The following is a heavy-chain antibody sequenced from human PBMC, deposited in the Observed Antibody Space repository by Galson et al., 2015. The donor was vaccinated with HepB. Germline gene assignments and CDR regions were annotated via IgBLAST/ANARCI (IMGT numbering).Heavy chain of an antibody. D-gene: IGHD4-17*01. J-gene: IGHJ4*02. CDR2: ISSSAIYT. CDR1: GFTFSDYY. Sequence: LRLSCAASGFTFSDYYMSWIRQAPGKGLEWLSYISSSAIYTNYADSVKGRFTISRDNVKNSMYLQMNSLRAEDTAVYYCARVADSDYGDHSHFDYWGQGTLLTFSS. CDR3: ARVADSDYGDHSHFDY. V-gene: IGHV3-11*06.